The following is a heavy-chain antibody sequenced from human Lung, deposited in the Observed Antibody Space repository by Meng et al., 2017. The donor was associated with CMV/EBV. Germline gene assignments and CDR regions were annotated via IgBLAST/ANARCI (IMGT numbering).Heavy chain of an antibody. V-gene: IGHV3-53*01. CDR3: AREGYCSSTTCSSYYYYGMDV. CDR2: IYSDGYT. J-gene: IGHJ6*01. CDR1: GFTVRNNY. Sequence: GGSLRLXCAASGFTVRNNYMSWVRQAPGKGLEWVSVIYSDGYTYYADSVKGRFTISRDNSKDTLYLQMNSLRAEDTAVYYCAREGYCSSTTCSSYYYYGMDVWXQGNXVNGAS. D-gene: IGHD2-2*01.